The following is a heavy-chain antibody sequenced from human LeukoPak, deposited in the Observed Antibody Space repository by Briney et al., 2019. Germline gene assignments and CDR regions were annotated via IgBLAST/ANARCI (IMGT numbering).Heavy chain of an antibody. D-gene: IGHD6-19*01. Sequence: KPSETLSLTCTVSGGSISSSTYYWGWIRQPPGKGLEWIGSIYYIGNTYYNPSLKSRVTISVDTSKNQFSLKLSSVTAADTAVYYCARQGGTAVIFDYWSQGTLVTVSS. CDR1: GGSISSSTYY. J-gene: IGHJ4*02. CDR2: IYYIGNT. V-gene: IGHV4-39*01. CDR3: ARQGGTAVIFDY.